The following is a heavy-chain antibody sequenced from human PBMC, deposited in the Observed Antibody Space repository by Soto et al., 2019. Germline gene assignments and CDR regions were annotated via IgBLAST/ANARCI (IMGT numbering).Heavy chain of an antibody. CDR3: AREEWNYGFDY. D-gene: IGHD1-7*01. CDR2: ISYDGSNK. CDR1: GFTFSSYA. V-gene: IGHV3-30-3*01. J-gene: IGHJ4*02. Sequence: GGSLRLSCVASGFTFSSYAMHWVRQAPGKGLEWVAVISYDGSNKYYADSVKGRFTISRDNSKNTLYLQMNSLRAEDTAVYYCAREEWNYGFDYWGQGTLVTVSS.